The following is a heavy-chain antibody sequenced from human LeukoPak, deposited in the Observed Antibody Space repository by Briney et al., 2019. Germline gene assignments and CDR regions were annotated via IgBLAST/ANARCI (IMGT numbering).Heavy chain of an antibody. CDR3: AKDTSAWWYHRAYMNV. Sequence: GGSLRLSCAASGFTFSDYAMSWVRQAPGGGLEWVSAISGSGDTTFHADSVKGRFTTSRDNSKNTLSLQMSGLRVEDSAVYFCAKDTSAWWYHRAYMNVWGTGTTVTVSS. CDR1: GFTFSDYA. J-gene: IGHJ6*03. D-gene: IGHD2-15*01. CDR2: ISGSGDTT. V-gene: IGHV3-23*01.